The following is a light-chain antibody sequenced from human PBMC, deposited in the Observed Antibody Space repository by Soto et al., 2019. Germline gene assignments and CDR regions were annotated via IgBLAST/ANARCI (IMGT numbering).Light chain of an antibody. Sequence: QSVLTQPASVSGSPGQSITISCTGTSSDVGGYNCVSWYQQHPGKAPKLMIYDVSNRPSGVSNRFSGSKSGNTASLTISGLQAEDEADYYCGSYTSTSTLGLFGGGTKLTV. CDR1: SSDVGGYNC. CDR2: DVS. V-gene: IGLV2-14*03. J-gene: IGLJ2*01. CDR3: GSYTSTSTLGL.